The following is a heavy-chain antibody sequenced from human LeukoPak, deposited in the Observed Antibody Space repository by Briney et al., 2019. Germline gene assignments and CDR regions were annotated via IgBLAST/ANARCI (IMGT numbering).Heavy chain of an antibody. J-gene: IGHJ4*02. CDR2: IGIGGAGT. CDR1: GFTFSSYG. CDR3: AKAPSAPGADAHYYFDY. D-gene: IGHD6-13*01. Sequence: PGGSLRLSCSASGFTFSSYGMTWVRQAPGKGLEWVSGIGIGGAGTYYADSVKGRFTISGDNSKNTLSLQMNTLRADDTAVYYCAKAPSAPGADAHYYFDYWGQGTLVTVSS. V-gene: IGHV3-23*01.